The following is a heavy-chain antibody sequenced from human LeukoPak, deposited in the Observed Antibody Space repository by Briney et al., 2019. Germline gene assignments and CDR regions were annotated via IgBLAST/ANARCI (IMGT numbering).Heavy chain of an antibody. V-gene: IGHV3-73*01. CDR2: IRSKAKNYAT. Sequence: GGSLRLSCAASGFIFSGSAMHWVRQASGKGLEWVGRIRSKAKNYATEYGASVKGRFTISRDDSKNTAYLQMNSLKTEDTAVYYCGRDSRWAQPDHWGQGTLVTVSS. CDR3: GRDSRWAQPDH. D-gene: IGHD5-24*01. J-gene: IGHJ4*02. CDR1: GFIFSGSA.